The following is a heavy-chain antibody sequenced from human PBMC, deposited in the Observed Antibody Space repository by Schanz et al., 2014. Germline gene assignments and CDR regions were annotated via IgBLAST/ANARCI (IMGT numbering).Heavy chain of an antibody. D-gene: IGHD5-18*01. V-gene: IGHV3-48*01. Sequence: EVQLVESGGGLVQPGGSLRLSCAASGFTVGNNYMNWVRQAPGKGLEWISYITYNGGTIYYADSVKGRFTMSRDNAKNSVFLQMNSLRAEDTAVYYCVRVSFADPRLYRGMDRDIDYWGQGTLVTVSS. CDR1: GFTVGNNY. CDR2: ITYNGGTI. CDR3: VRVSFADPRLYRGMDRDIDY. J-gene: IGHJ4*02.